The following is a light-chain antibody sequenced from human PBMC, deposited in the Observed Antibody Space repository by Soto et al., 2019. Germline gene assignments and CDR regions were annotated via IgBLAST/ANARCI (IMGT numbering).Light chain of an antibody. V-gene: IGKV3-15*01. J-gene: IGKJ2*01. CDR2: GAS. CDR3: QQYDNWPPYT. CDR1: QNIYSN. Sequence: IVMTQSPATLSVSPGERATLSCRASQNIYSNVAWYQQRPGQAPRLLIYGASTRATGIPARFSGSGSGTEFTLTISSLQSEDFAVYYCQQYDNWPPYTFGQGTKVDI.